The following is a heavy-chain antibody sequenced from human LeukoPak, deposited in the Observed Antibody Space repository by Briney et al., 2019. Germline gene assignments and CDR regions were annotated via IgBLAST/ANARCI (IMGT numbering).Heavy chain of an antibody. CDR1: GYTFTGYY. D-gene: IGHD3-16*01. V-gene: IGHV1-2*04. J-gene: IGHJ5*02. CDR2: TNPNSGGT. Sequence: ASVKVSCKASGYTFTGYYMHRVRQAPGQGLEWMGWTNPNSGGTNYAQKFQGWVTMTRDTSISTAYMELSRLRSDDTAVYYCARGGFTFGGVISGEGLNWFDPWGQGTLVTVSS. CDR3: ARGGFTFGGVISGEGLNWFDP.